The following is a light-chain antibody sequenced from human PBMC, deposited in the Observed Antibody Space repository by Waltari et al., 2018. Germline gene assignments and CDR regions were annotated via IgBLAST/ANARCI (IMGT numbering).Light chain of an antibody. J-gene: IGKJ1*01. CDR3: QQSRDTPRT. V-gene: IGKV1-39*01. CDR2: DTS. CDR1: QSIRSF. Sequence: DIRLTQSPPSLSASAGYRVTITCRASQSIRSFLNWYQQKPGKAPKLLIYDTSKLESGVPPRFSGSGSGTDFTLTINSLQPDDFATYYCQQSRDTPRTFGQGTRVEIK.